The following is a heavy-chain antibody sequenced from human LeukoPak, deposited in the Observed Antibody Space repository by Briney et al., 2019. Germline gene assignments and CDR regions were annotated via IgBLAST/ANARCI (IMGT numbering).Heavy chain of an antibody. J-gene: IGHJ4*02. CDR3: ARGYDNSGLAH. CDR1: GYSISSGYY. CDR2: IYHTGST. D-gene: IGHD3-22*01. V-gene: IGHV4-38-2*02. Sequence: SETLSLTCTVSGYSISSGYYWGWIRQSPGKGLEWIGSIYHTGSTFYNPSLKSRVTISVDTSKNQFSLNLNSVTAADTVVYYCARGYDNSGLAHWGQGTLVTVSS.